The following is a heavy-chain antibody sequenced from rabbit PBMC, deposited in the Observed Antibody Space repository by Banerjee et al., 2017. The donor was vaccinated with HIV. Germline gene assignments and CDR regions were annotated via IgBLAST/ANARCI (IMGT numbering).Heavy chain of an antibody. J-gene: IGHJ4*01. V-gene: IGHV1S40*01. D-gene: IGHD3-1*01. CDR1: GFSFSSSHY. Sequence: QSLEESGGDLVKPGASLTLTCTASGFSFSSSHYMCWVRQAPGKGLEWIACIYAGSSGSTYYASWAKGRFTISKTSSTTVTLQMTSLTAADTATYFCARDSSYLYTATDYGGLWGPGTLVTVS. CDR3: ARDSSYLYTATDYGGL. CDR2: IYAGSSGST.